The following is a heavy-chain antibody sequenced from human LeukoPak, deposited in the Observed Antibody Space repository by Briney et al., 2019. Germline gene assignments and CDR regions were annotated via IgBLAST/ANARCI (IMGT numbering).Heavy chain of an antibody. D-gene: IGHD5-24*01. CDR3: ARDGDGYNLLYFDY. J-gene: IGHJ4*02. CDR1: GFTFSSYA. CDR2: ISYDGSNK. Sequence: PGGSLRLSCAASGFTFSSYAMSWVRQAPGMGLEWVAVISYDGSNKYYADSVKGRFTISRDNSKNTLYLQMNSLRAEDTAVYYCARDGDGYNLLYFDYWGQGTLVTVSS. V-gene: IGHV3-30-3*01.